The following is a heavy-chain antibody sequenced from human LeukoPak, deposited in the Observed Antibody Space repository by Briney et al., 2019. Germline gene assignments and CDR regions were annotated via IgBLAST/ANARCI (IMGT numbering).Heavy chain of an antibody. J-gene: IGHJ2*01. CDR2: IYYSGST. CDR3: ARHGLSAWEGVLDGYFDL. Sequence: SETLSLTCTVSRGSISSSSYYWGWIRQPPGKGLECIGSIYYSGSTYYNPSLKSRITISVDSSKNQFSLRLSSVTAADTAVYYCARHGLSAWEGVLDGYFDLWGRGTLVTVSS. V-gene: IGHV4-39*01. CDR1: RGSISSSSYY. D-gene: IGHD1-26*01.